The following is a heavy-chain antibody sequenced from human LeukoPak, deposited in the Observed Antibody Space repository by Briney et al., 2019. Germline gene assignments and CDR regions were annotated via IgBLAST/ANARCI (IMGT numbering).Heavy chain of an antibody. CDR1: GFTFSSYS. CDR3: ATIRYGDYVFDY. Sequence: PGGSLRLSCAASGFTFSSYSMNWGRQAPGKGLEWVSSISSSSSYIYYADSVKGRFTISRDNAKNSLYLQMNSLRAEDTAVYYCATIRYGDYVFDYWGQGTLVTVSS. J-gene: IGHJ4*02. V-gene: IGHV3-21*01. CDR2: ISSSSSYI. D-gene: IGHD4-17*01.